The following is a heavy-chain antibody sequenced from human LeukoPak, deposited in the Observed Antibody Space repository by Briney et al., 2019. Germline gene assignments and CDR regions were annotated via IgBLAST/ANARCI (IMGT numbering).Heavy chain of an antibody. V-gene: IGHV4-4*07. Sequence: SETLSLTCTVSGGSISSYYWSWIRQSAGKGLEWIGRIYTSGSTNYNPSLKSRVTMSVDTSKSQFSLKLSSVTAADTAVYYCARQVRGDGDYLPYWYFDLWGRGTLVTVSS. CDR3: ARQVRGDGDYLPYWYFDL. CDR1: GGSISSYY. CDR2: IYTSGST. D-gene: IGHD4-17*01. J-gene: IGHJ2*01.